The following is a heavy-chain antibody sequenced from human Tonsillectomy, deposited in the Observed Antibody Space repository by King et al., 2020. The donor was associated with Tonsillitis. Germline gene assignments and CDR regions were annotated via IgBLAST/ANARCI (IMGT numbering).Heavy chain of an antibody. V-gene: IGHV3-21*01. J-gene: IGHJ3*02. CDR2: ISSSTTYI. CDR1: GFTFNTYS. CDR3: ASSRGFYYSSGSYFSDAFDI. Sequence: VQLVESGGGLVKPGGSLRLSCAASGFTFNTYSMNWVRQAPGKGLEWVSSISSSTTYIYYADSVKGRFTISRDNAKNSLYLQMNSLRAEDTAVYYCASSRGFYYSSGSYFSDAFDIWGQGTLVTVSS. D-gene: IGHD3-10*01.